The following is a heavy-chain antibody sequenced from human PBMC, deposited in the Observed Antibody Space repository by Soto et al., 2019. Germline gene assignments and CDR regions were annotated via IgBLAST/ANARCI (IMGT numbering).Heavy chain of an antibody. Sequence: PGGSLRLSCAASGFTFSSYSMNWVRQAPGKGLEWVSYISSSSSTIYYADSVKGRFTISRDNAKNSLYLQMNSLRDEDTAVYYCARDVIPLTYYYGSGSYYYYYGMDVWGQGTTVTVSS. CDR2: ISSSSSTI. J-gene: IGHJ6*02. CDR1: GFTFSSYS. D-gene: IGHD3-10*01. V-gene: IGHV3-48*02. CDR3: ARDVIPLTYYYGSGSYYYYYGMDV.